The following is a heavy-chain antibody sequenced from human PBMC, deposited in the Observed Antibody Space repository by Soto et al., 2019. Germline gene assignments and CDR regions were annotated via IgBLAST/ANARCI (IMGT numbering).Heavy chain of an antibody. J-gene: IGHJ4*02. CDR1: GYTFTSYG. Sequence: GASVKVSCKASGYTFTSYGISWVRQAPGQRLEWIGWISAYSGNTNYAQKFQERVTITRDTSTSTAYMELSSLRSEDTAVYYCAAGGALRELDYWGQGTLVTVSS. CDR2: ISAYSGNT. CDR3: AAGGALRELDY. V-gene: IGHV1-18*01. D-gene: IGHD4-17*01.